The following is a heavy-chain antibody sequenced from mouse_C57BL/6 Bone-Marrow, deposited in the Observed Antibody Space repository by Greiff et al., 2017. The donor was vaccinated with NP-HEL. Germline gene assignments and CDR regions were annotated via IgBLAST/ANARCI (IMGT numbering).Heavy chain of an antibody. J-gene: IGHJ4*01. CDR3: ARFFPAFYYYAMDY. V-gene: IGHV1-81*01. CDR1: GYTFTSYG. Sequence: QVQLQQSGAELARPGASVKLSCKASGYTFTSYGIRWVKQRTGQGLEWIGEIYPRSGNTYYNEKFKGKATLTADKSSSTAYMELRSLTSEDSAVYFCARFFPAFYYYAMDYGGQGTSVTVSS. CDR2: IYPRSGNT.